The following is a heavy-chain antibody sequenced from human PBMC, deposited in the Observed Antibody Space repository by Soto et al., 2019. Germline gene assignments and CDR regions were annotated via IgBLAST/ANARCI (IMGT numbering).Heavy chain of an antibody. CDR2: INPSGGST. Sequence: ASVKVSCKASGYTFTSYYMHWVRQAPGQGLEWMGIINPSGGSTSYAQKFQGRVTMTRDTSTSTVYMELSSLRSEDTAVYYCARAPAQLRYFDWTPLTAPDYWGQGTLVTVS. CDR1: GYTFTSYY. D-gene: IGHD3-9*01. J-gene: IGHJ4*02. CDR3: ARAPAQLRYFDWTPLTAPDY. V-gene: IGHV1-46*03.